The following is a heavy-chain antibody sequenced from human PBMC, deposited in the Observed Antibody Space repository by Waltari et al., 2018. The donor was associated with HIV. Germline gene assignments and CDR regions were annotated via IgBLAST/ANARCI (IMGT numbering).Heavy chain of an antibody. CDR3: TGDTFGNDDF. V-gene: IGHV3-74*01. CDR1: GFPLSRYW. Sequence: EVRLVESGGGLGQPGGSRRLACAGLGFPLSRYWMHWVRQTPGKGLEWVSRIKPDGTQTDYADSVKGRFTISRDNAKSTLHLQLNALSVEDTALYFCTGDTFGNDDFWGQGVLVTVSS. D-gene: IGHD1-1*01. J-gene: IGHJ4*02. CDR2: IKPDGTQT.